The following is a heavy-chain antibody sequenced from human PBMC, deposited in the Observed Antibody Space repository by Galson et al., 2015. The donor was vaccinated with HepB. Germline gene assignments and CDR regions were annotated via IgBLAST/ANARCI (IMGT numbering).Heavy chain of an antibody. CDR3: ARKGRNFDY. CDR1: GYIFSRYS. V-gene: IGHV3-21*01. J-gene: IGHJ4*02. Sequence: SLRLSCAASGYIFSRYSMNWVRQAPGKGLEWVSSISSSSAYTYYADSVKGRFTISRDNTKNSLYPQMNSLRAAETAVYYCARKGRNFDYWGQGILVTVSS. CDR2: ISSSSAYT.